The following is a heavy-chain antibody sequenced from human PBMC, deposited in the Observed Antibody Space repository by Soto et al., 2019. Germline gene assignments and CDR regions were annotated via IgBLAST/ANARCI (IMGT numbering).Heavy chain of an antibody. CDR2: ISAYTGNT. V-gene: IGHV1-18*01. Sequence: ASVKVSCKASGYTLTDYGITCLRQAPGQGLEWMGWISAYTGNTNYAQRGQCRVTMRTDTSTSTASLELRSLRSDDTALSYCARGPESRSTASFDYLGQGTLVTVSS. CDR1: GYTLTDYG. CDR3: ARGPESRSTASFDY. D-gene: IGHD1-26*01. J-gene: IGHJ4*02.